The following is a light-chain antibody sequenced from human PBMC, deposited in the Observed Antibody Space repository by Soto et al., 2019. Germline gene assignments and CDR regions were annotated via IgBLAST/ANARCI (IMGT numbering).Light chain of an antibody. V-gene: IGLV1-44*01. Sequence: QSVLTQPPSASGTPGQRVTISCSGSSSNIGSNTVNWYQQLPGTAPKLLIYSNNQRPSGVPDRFSGSKSGTSASLAISGLQSEDEADYYCAEWDDSLNCRGVFGGWTKLTVL. J-gene: IGLJ2*01. CDR3: AEWDDSLNCRGV. CDR1: SSNIGSNT. CDR2: SNN.